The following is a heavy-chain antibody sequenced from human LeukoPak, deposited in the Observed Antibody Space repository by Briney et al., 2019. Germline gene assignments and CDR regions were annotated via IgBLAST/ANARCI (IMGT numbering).Heavy chain of an antibody. V-gene: IGHV3-7*01. CDR3: ASTLKRDY. CDR1: GFTFSSYW. J-gene: IGHJ4*02. CDR2: IKQDGSET. Sequence: RTGGSLRLSCAASGFTFSSYWMTWVRQAPGKGLGWVANIKQDGSETYYGDSVKGRFTISRDNAKNSLYLQMNSLRAEDTAVYYCASTLKRDYWGQGTLVTVSS. D-gene: IGHD4/OR15-4a*01.